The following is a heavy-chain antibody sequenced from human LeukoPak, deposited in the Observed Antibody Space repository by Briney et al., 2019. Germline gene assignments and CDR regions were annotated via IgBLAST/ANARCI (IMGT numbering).Heavy chain of an antibody. D-gene: IGHD3-16*01. Sequence: GGSLRLSCAASGFTVSSNYMSWVRQAPGKGLERVSVIYSGGSTYYADSVKGRFTISRDNSKNTLYLQMNSLRAEDTAVYYCARGIMITFGGVIDYWGQGTLVTVSS. V-gene: IGHV3-53*01. CDR2: IYSGGST. CDR1: GFTVSSNY. J-gene: IGHJ4*02. CDR3: ARGIMITFGGVIDY.